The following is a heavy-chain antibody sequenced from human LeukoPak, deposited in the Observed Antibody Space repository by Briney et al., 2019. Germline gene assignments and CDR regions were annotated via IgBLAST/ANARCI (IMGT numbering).Heavy chain of an antibody. CDR2: IVGSDGRT. CDR3: AIDRQPDNGWDLDY. CDR1: GFTFSTYA. V-gene: IGHV3-23*01. D-gene: IGHD6-19*01. J-gene: IGHJ4*02. Sequence: PGGSLRLSCAASGFTFSTYAMSWVRHAPGKGLEWVSGIVGSDGRTYYADSVKGRFTISRDNSKSTLYLQMNSLRAEDTAVYYCAIDRQPDNGWDLDYWGQGTLVTVST.